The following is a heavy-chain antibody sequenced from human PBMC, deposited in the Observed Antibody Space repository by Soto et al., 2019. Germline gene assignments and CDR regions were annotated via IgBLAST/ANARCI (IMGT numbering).Heavy chain of an antibody. CDR2: IIPIFGTA. D-gene: IGHD3-22*01. J-gene: IGHJ4*02. V-gene: IGHV1-69*01. Sequence: QVQLVQSGAEVKKPGSSVKVSCKASGGTFSSYAISWVRQAPGQGLEWMGGIIPIFGTANYAQKFQGRVTITADESTSTAYMELSSLRSEDTAVYYCARVASPRWIYDCSGYYYEDYWGQGTLVTVSS. CDR1: GGTFSSYA. CDR3: ARVASPRWIYDCSGYYYEDY.